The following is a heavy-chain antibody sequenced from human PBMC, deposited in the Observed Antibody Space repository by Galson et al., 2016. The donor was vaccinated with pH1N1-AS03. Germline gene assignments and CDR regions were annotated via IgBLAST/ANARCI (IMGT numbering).Heavy chain of an antibody. CDR2: ISSFNGYT. CDR3: ARGAAYYYGMDV. J-gene: IGHJ6*01. CDR1: GYTFTNYG. D-gene: IGHD6-25*01. V-gene: IGHV1-18*01. Sequence: SGYTFTNYGVSWVRQAPGQGLEWMGGISSFNGYTTYAQKLQDRVTMTRDTSTSTAYMELRSLRSDDTAVYFCARGAAYYYGMDVWGPRDHGHRLH.